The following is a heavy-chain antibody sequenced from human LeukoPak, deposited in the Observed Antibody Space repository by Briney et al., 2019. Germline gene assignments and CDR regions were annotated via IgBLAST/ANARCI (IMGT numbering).Heavy chain of an antibody. J-gene: IGHJ6*02. Sequence: ASVKVSCKASGYTFTGYYMHWVRQAPGQGLEWMGWINPNSGGTNYAQKFQGRVTMTEDTSTDTAYMELSSLRSEDTAVYYCATSMYSSSSSYYYGMDVWGQGTTVTVSS. CDR3: ATSMYSSSSSYYYGMDV. CDR1: GYTFTGYY. CDR2: INPNSGGT. V-gene: IGHV1-2*02. D-gene: IGHD6-6*01.